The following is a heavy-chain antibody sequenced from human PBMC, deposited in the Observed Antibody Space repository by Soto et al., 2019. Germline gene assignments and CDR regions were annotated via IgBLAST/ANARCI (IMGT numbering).Heavy chain of an antibody. D-gene: IGHD6-13*01. CDR2: IYYSGST. CDR3: ARRSIAAAGWWFDP. V-gene: IGHV4-31*03. CDR1: GGSISSGGYY. Sequence: QVQLQESGPGLVKPSQTLSLTCTVSGGSISSGGYYWSWIRQHPGKGLEWIGYIYYSGSTYYNPPIKSRVTISVDTSKNQFSLKLSSVTAADTAVYYCARRSIAAAGWWFDPWGQGTLVTVSS. J-gene: IGHJ5*02.